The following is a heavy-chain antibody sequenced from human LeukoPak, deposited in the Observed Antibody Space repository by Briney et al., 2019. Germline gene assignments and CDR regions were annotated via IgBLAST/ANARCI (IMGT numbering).Heavy chain of an antibody. CDR3: ARHSHIVVVATKGWYAFDI. J-gene: IGHJ3*02. Sequence: SETLSLTCTVSGGSISSYYWSWIRQPPGKGLEWIGYIYYSGSTNYNPSLKSRVTISVDTSKNQFSLKLSSVTAADTAVYYCARHSHIVVVATKGWYAFDIWGQGTMVTVSS. CDR1: GGSISSYY. D-gene: IGHD2-15*01. V-gene: IGHV4-59*08. CDR2: IYYSGST.